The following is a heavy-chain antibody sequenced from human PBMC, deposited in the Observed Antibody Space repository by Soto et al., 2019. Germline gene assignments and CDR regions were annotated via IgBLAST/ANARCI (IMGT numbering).Heavy chain of an antibody. J-gene: IGHJ6*02. D-gene: IGHD4-17*01. CDR1: GFTFSSYW. CDR3: ARDPPSYDYGDIDYYYYYGMDV. V-gene: IGHV3-74*01. Sequence: GGSLRLSCAASGFTFSSYWMHWVRQAPGKGLVWVSRINSDGSSTSYADSVKGRFTISRDNAKNTLYLQMNSLRAEDTAVYYCARDPPSYDYGDIDYYYYYGMDVWGQGTTVTVSS. CDR2: INSDGSST.